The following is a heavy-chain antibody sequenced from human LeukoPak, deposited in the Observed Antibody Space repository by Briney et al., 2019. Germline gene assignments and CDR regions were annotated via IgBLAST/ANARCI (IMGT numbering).Heavy chain of an antibody. J-gene: IGHJ6*03. Sequence: ASVKVSCKASGGTFSSYAISWVRQAPGQGLEWMGRIIPIFGTANYAQKFQGRVTITTDESTSTAYMELSSLRSEDTAVYYCARGPSYCSGGSCFPYYYYYYMDVWGKGTPVTVSS. D-gene: IGHD2-15*01. CDR1: GGTFSSYA. CDR2: IIPIFGTA. CDR3: ARGPSYCSGGSCFPYYYYYYMDV. V-gene: IGHV1-69*05.